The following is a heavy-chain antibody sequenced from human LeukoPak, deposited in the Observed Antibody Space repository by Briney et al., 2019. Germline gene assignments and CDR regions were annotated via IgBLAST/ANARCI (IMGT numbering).Heavy chain of an antibody. J-gene: IGHJ6*02. CDR3: AREGSSSSWTYYYYYYGMDV. CDR1: GFTFSSYS. Sequence: PGGSLRLSCAASGFTFSSYSMNWVRQAPGKGLEWVSSISSSSSYIYYADSVKGRFTISRDNAKNSLYLQMNSLRAEDTAVYYCAREGSSSSWTYYYYYYGMDVWGQGTTVTVSS. CDR2: ISSSSSYI. D-gene: IGHD6-13*01. V-gene: IGHV3-21*01.